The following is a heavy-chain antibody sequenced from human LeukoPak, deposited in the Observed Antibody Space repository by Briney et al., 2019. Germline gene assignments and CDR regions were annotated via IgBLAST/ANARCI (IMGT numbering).Heavy chain of an antibody. CDR3: ARGLKYYYDSSGYYYDGDSFDY. CDR2: IYYSGST. V-gene: IGHV4-39*07. J-gene: IGHJ4*02. D-gene: IGHD3-22*01. Sequence: SETLSLTCTVSGGSISSSSYYWGWIRQPPGKGLEWIGSIYYSGSTYYNPSLKSRVTISVDTSKNQFSLKLSSVTAADTAVYYCARGLKYYYDSSGYYYDGDSFDYWGQGTLVTVSS. CDR1: GGSISSSSYY.